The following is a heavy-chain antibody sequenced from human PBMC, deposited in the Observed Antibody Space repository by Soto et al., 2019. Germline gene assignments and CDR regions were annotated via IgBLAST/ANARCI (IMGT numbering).Heavy chain of an antibody. Sequence: QVQVQQSGPGLVKPSETLSLTCTVSSGPSSSHNWGWIRQPPGRGLEWIGYVYYTGGTSYNPSLKSRVTISAATSTTHIALTLSSVTAADTAVYYCVRQGIDYLHGLVDVWGQGTTVSVSS. CDR2: VYYTGGT. V-gene: IGHV4-59*08. CDR3: VRQGIDYLHGLVDV. J-gene: IGHJ6*02. D-gene: IGHD1-26*01. CDR1: SGPSSSHN.